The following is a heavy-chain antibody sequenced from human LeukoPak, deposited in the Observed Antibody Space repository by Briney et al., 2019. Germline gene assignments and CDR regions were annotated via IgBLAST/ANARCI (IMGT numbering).Heavy chain of an antibody. CDR1: GFTFSSYS. J-gene: IGHJ3*01. CDR2: ITGSSTDI. CDR3: ARKGNAFDF. D-gene: IGHD3-10*01. V-gene: IGHV3-21*01. Sequence: GGSLRLSCAASGFTFSSYSMNWVRQAPGKGLEWVSSITGSSTDIYYADSVKGRFTISRDNTKNSLYLQMSSLRADDTGVYYCARKGNAFDFWGQGTMVTVSS.